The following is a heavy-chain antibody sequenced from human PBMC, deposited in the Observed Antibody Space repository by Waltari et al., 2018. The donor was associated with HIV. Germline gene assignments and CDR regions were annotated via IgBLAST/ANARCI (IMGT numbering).Heavy chain of an antibody. Sequence: EVQLVESGGGLVKPGESLRVSCAASGFDFKKYWMSWFRQAPEKVLEWVGRIKSKQSGRTVDYAAPVKGRFTISRDDSKNMMYLQMDSLESEDTAVYYCTTGSSGAEYYWGQGTLVTVSS. CDR1: GFDFKKYW. D-gene: IGHD3-22*01. CDR3: TTGSSGAEYY. V-gene: IGHV3-15*01. CDR2: IKSKQSGRTV. J-gene: IGHJ4*02.